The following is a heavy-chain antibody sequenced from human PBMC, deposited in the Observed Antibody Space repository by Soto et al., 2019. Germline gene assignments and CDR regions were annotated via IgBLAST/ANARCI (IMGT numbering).Heavy chain of an antibody. CDR3: VISMTTITIDWLDP. Sequence: EVQLVESGGGLVQPGGSLRLSCAASGFTFSDYGMHWVRQVPGKGLVWLSRINGDGSNANYADYVRGRFTISRDNDNNTLNLQMSSRRAEDTAVYYCVISMTTITIDWLDPWGQGTQVTVFS. CDR2: INGDGSNA. J-gene: IGHJ5*02. V-gene: IGHV3-74*01. CDR1: GFTFSDYG. D-gene: IGHD3-10*01.